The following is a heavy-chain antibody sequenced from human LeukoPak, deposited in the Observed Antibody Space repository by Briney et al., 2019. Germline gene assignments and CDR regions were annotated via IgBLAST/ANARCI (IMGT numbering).Heavy chain of an antibody. D-gene: IGHD4-17*01. J-gene: IGHJ4*02. CDR2: ISSSSSYI. V-gene: IGHV3-21*01. CDR3: ARDRSYYGDYTFFDY. CDR1: GFSVTRNY. Sequence: GGSLRLSCAASGFSVTRNYVSWVRQAPGKGLEWVSSISSSSSYIYYADSVKGRFTISRDNAKNSLYLQMNSLRAEDTAVYYCARDRSYYGDYTFFDYWGQGTLVTVSS.